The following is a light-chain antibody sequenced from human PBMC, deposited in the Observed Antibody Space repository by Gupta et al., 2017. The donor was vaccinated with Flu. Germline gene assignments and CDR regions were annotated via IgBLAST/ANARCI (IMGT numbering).Light chain of an antibody. CDR2: EAS. Sequence: STDVGSDKLVSWYQQYAGKVPKLVIYEASKRPSGVSFRFSGSKSGNTASLTISGLQPEDEADYYCCSYVANNYPVFGGGTKVTVL. V-gene: IGLV2-23*01. CDR3: CSYVANNYPV. J-gene: IGLJ2*01. CDR1: STDVGSDKL.